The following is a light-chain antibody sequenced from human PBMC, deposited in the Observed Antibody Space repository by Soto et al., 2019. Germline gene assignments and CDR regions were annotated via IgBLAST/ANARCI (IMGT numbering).Light chain of an antibody. V-gene: IGLV2-14*03. CDR2: DVS. Sequence: QSVLTQPASVSGSPGQSITISCTGSSSDFGGYDYVSWYQHHPGKAPKLMIHDVSHRPSGVSDRFSGSKSGNTASLTISGLQAEDEADYFCSSYSSNTTPYVFGTGTKVTVL. CDR3: SSYSSNTTPYV. CDR1: SSDFGGYDY. J-gene: IGLJ1*01.